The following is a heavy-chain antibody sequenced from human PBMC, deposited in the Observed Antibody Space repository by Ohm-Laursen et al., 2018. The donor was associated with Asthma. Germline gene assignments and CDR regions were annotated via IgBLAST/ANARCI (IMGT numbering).Heavy chain of an antibody. V-gene: IGHV1-46*01. CDR2: INPSGGST. CDR1: GYTFTSYY. J-gene: IGHJ4*02. Sequence: GSSVKVSCKASGYTFTSYYMHWVRQAPGQGLEWMGIINPSGGSTSYAQKFQGRVTMTRDTSTSTVYMELSGLRSEDTAVYYCARTPYYYDSSGYYNDDYWGQGTLVTVSS. D-gene: IGHD3-22*01. CDR3: ARTPYYYDSSGYYNDDY.